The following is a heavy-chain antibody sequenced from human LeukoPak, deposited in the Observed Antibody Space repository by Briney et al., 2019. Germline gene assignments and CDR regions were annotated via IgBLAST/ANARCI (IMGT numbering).Heavy chain of an antibody. Sequence: SETLSLTCTVSGGAISGYYWSWMRQPPGKGLEWIGYIYYSGITNYNPSLKSRVTISVDMSKNQFSLKLSSVTAADTAVYYCARLTAATGVWAFDIWGQGTMVTVSS. CDR1: GGAISGYY. J-gene: IGHJ3*02. D-gene: IGHD6-13*01. CDR2: IYYSGIT. V-gene: IGHV4-59*08. CDR3: ARLTAATGVWAFDI.